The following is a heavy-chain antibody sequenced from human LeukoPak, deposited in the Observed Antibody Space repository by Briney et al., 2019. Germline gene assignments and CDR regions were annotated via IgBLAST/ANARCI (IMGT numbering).Heavy chain of an antibody. D-gene: IGHD1-26*01. CDR2: IRYDGSNK. V-gene: IGHV3-30*02. Sequence: GGSLRLSCAASGFTFSSYGMHWVRQAPGKGLEWVAFIRYDGSNKYYADSVKGRFTISRDNSKNTLYLQMNSLRAEDTAVYYCARGVGYDDTTGTYYGFFDYWGQGSLVIVSS. CDR3: ARGVGYDDTTGTYYGFFDY. J-gene: IGHJ4*02. CDR1: GFTFSSYG.